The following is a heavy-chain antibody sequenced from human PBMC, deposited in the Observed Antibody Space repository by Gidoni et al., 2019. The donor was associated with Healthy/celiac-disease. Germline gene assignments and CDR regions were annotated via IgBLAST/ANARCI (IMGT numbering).Heavy chain of an antibody. CDR2: ISYDGSNK. CDR1: GFTFSRYA. V-gene: IGHV3-30-3*01. J-gene: IGHJ4*02. D-gene: IGHD3-10*01. Sequence: QVQLVESGGGVVQPGRSLRLSCAASGFTFSRYAMHWVRQAPGKGLEWVAVISYDGSNKYYADSVKGRFTISRDNSKNTLYLQMTSLRAEDTAVYYCARDDGGYWGQGTLVTVSS. CDR3: ARDDGGY.